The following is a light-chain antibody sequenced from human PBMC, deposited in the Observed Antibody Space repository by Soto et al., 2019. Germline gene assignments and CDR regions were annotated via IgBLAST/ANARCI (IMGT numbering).Light chain of an antibody. J-gene: IGKJ3*01. CDR1: QSVSSSY. CDR2: GAS. V-gene: IGKV3-20*01. Sequence: ELVLTQSPGTVSLSPGERATLSCRASQSVSSSYLAWYQQKPGQAPRLLIYGASSRATGIPDRFSGSESGTDFTLTISRLEPEDFAVYYCQQYGDSIFTFGPGTKGDIK. CDR3: QQYGDSIFT.